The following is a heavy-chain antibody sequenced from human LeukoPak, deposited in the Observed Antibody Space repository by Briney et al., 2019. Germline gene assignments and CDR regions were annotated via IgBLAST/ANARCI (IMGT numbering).Heavy chain of an antibody. CDR1: GGSISSYY. CDR2: IYTSGST. J-gene: IGHJ5*02. D-gene: IGHD6-13*01. CDR3: ARHVTGIAADRWFDP. Sequence: PSETLSLTCTVSGGSISSYYWSWIRQPPGKGLEWIGYIYTSGSTNYNPSLKSRVTISVDTSKNQFSLKLSSVTAADTAVYYCARHVTGIAADRWFDPWGQGTLVTVSS. V-gene: IGHV4-4*09.